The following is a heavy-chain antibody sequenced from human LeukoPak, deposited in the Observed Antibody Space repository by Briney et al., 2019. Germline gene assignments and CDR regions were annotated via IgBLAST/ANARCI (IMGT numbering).Heavy chain of an antibody. Sequence: GRSLRLSCAASGFTFSRYAMHWVRQAPGKGLDWVAVISYDGRNKDYADYAKGRFTISRDNSKNTLYLQMNSLRAEDTAVYYCARGDVHYYYYMDVWGKGTTVTISS. CDR1: GFTFSRYA. CDR2: ISYDGRNK. J-gene: IGHJ6*03. V-gene: IGHV3-30*04. CDR3: ARGDVHYYYYMDV. D-gene: IGHD6-6*01.